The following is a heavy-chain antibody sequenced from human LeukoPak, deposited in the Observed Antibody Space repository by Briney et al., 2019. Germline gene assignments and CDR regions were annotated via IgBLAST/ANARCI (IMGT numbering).Heavy chain of an antibody. V-gene: IGHV3-23*01. CDR3: AKDWLMAAHSWDDAFDI. D-gene: IGHD5-24*01. Sequence: PGGTLRLSCAASGFTFSSYGMSWVRQAPGKGLEWVSAISGSGGSTYYADSVKGRFTISRDNSKNTLYLQMNSLRAEDTAVYYCAKDWLMAAHSWDDAFDIWGQGTMVTVSS. CDR2: ISGSGGST. J-gene: IGHJ3*02. CDR1: GFTFSSYG.